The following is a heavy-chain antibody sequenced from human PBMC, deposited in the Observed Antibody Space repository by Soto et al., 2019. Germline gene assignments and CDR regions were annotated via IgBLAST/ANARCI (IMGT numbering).Heavy chain of an antibody. CDR2: IYYSGST. Sequence: XETLSLTCTVAGGSISSSSYYWGWIRQPPGKGLEWIGSIYYSGSTYYNPSLKSRVTISVDTSKNQFSLKLGSVTAADTAVYYCARRSIAPPYYYYYGMDVWGQGTPVTVSS. J-gene: IGHJ6*02. CDR3: ARRSIAPPYYYYYGMDV. V-gene: IGHV4-39*01. CDR1: GGSISSSSYY. D-gene: IGHD6-6*01.